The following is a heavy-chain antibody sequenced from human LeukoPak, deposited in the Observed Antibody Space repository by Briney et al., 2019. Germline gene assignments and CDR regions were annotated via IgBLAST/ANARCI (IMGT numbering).Heavy chain of an antibody. J-gene: IGHJ4*02. D-gene: IGHD1-1*01. CDR2: INPNSGNT. Sequence: ASVKVSCKASGYTFTSYDINWVRQASGQGLEWMGWINPNSGNTGFTQKFLGRVTVTRSTSISTAYMELSSLTSDDTAVYYCARTSTGTRGGYDVWGQGTLVTVSS. CDR3: ARTSTGTRGGYDV. CDR1: GYTFTSYD. V-gene: IGHV1-8*01.